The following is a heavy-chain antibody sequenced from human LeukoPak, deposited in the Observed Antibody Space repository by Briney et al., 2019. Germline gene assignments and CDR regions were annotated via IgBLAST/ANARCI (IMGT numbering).Heavy chain of an antibody. CDR3: ASHHQYSSSWYFDY. V-gene: IGHV4-4*09. CDR1: GGSISSYY. CDR2: IYTSGST. J-gene: IGHJ4*02. D-gene: IGHD6-13*01. Sequence: PSETLSLTCTVSGGSISSYYWSWIRQPPGKGLEWIGYIYTSGSTNYNPSLKSRVTISVDTSKNQFSLKLSSVTAADTAVYYCASHHQYSSSWYFDYWGQGTLVTVSS.